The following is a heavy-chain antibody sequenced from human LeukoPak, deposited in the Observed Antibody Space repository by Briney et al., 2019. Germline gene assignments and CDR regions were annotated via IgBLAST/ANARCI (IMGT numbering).Heavy chain of an antibody. CDR1: GFTFSSYG. CDR2: ISGSGGST. J-gene: IGHJ4*02. V-gene: IGHV3-23*01. Sequence: GGSLRLSCAASGFTFSSYGMSWVRQAPGKGLEWVSAISGSGGSTYYADSVKGRFTISRDNSKNTLYLQMNSLRAEDTAVYYCTTGEPMEEIRYRLLYYWGQGTLVTVSS. D-gene: IGHD5/OR15-5a*01. CDR3: TTGEPMEEIRYRLLYY.